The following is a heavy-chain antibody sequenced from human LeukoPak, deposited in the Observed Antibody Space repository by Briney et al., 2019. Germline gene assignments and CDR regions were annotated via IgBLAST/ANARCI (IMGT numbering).Heavy chain of an antibody. CDR1: GFIFSNYA. CDR2: ISYDGSYK. V-gene: IGHV3-30*04. Sequence: GGSLRLSCAASGFIFSNYAMHWVRQAPGKGLEWVAVISYDGSYKDYADSVKGRFTISKDNSKNTLYLQMNSLRAEDTAVYYCAKDGVAAAPDYWGQGTLVTVSS. J-gene: IGHJ4*02. D-gene: IGHD6-13*01. CDR3: AKDGVAAAPDY.